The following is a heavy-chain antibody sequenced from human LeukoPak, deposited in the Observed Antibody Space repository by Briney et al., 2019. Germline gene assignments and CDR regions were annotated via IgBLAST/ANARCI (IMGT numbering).Heavy chain of an antibody. CDR1: GFTVSSNY. V-gene: IGHV3-66*01. Sequence: GGSLRLSCAASGFTVSSNYMSWVRQAPGKGLEWVSVIYSGGSTYYADSVKGRFTISRDNSKNTLYLQMSSLRAEDTAVYYCARTPYGDYFDYWGQGTLVTVSS. CDR3: ARTPYGDYFDY. CDR2: IYSGGST. J-gene: IGHJ4*02. D-gene: IGHD4-17*01.